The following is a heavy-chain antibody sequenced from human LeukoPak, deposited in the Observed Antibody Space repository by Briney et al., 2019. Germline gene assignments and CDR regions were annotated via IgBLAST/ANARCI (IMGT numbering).Heavy chain of an antibody. V-gene: IGHV3-7*04. J-gene: IGHJ4*02. CDR2: IKQDGSER. CDR1: GFTFSSNW. D-gene: IGHD5-18*01. Sequence: PGGSLRLSCAASGFTFSSNWMSWVRQAPGKGLEGVASIKQDGSERHYAGSVTGRFTISRDNAKNSLYLQMNSLRAEDTAVYYCARDHHPFTAWGQGTLVTVSS. CDR3: ARDHHPFTA.